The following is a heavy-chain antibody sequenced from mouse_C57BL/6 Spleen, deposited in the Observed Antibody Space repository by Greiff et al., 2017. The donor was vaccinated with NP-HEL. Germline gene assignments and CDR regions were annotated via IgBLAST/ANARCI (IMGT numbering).Heavy chain of an antibody. Sequence: EVQLQESGPGLVKPSQSLSLTCSVTGYSITSGYYWNWIRQFPGNKLEWMGYISYDGSNNYNPSLKNRISITRDTSKNQFFLKLNSVTTEDTATYYCARVGTEDYFDYWGQGTTLTVSS. V-gene: IGHV3-6*01. J-gene: IGHJ2*01. D-gene: IGHD4-1*01. CDR1: GYSITSGYY. CDR3: ARVGTEDYFDY. CDR2: ISYDGSN.